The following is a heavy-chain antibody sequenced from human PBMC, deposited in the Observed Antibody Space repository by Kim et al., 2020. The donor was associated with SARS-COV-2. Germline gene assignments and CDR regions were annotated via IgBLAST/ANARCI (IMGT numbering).Heavy chain of an antibody. Sequence: KSRVTISVDTSKNQFSLKLSSVTAADTAVYYCARDKALDYDSSGYFHFDYWGQGTLVTVSS. V-gene: IGHV4-34*01. CDR3: ARDKALDYDSSGYFHFDY. D-gene: IGHD3-22*01. J-gene: IGHJ4*02.